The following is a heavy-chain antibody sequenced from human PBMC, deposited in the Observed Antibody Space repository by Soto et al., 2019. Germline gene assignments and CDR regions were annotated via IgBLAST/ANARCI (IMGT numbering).Heavy chain of an antibody. CDR2: IYYSGST. CDR1: GGSISSYY. V-gene: IGHV4-59*01. J-gene: IGHJ6*03. D-gene: IGHD3-3*01. Sequence: SETLSLTCTVSGGSISSYYWSWIRQPPGKGLEWIGYIYYSGSTNYNPSLKSRVTISVDTSKNQFSLKLSSVTAADTAVYYCARVSLYYDFWSGPRDYYYYYMDVWGKGTTVTVSS. CDR3: ARVSLYYDFWSGPRDYYYYYMDV.